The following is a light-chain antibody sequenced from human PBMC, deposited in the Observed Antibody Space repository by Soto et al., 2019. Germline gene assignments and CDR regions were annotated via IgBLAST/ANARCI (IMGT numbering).Light chain of an antibody. V-gene: IGLV2-14*01. CDR2: DVN. J-gene: IGLJ1*01. CDR3: SSYSNTSTLYV. Sequence: QSALTQPASVSGFPGQSMTISCTGTSKDVGGYNYVSWYQKHPGKAPKLKIYDVNKRPSGVSNRFSGSKSGNTASLTISGIQAEDEADYYCSSYSNTSTLYVFGTGTKLTVL. CDR1: SKDVGGYNY.